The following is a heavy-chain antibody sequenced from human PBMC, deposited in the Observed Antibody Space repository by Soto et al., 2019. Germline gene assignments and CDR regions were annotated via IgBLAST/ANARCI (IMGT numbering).Heavy chain of an antibody. CDR2: INHSGST. V-gene: IGHV4-34*01. Sequence: SETLSLTCAVYGGSFSGYYWSWIRQPPGKGLEWIGEINHSGSTNYNPSLKSRVTISVDTSKNQFSLKLSSVTAAETAVYYCARALLTVTTWYYYYYYGMDVWGQGTTVTVSS. CDR1: GGSFSGYY. CDR3: ARALLTVTTWYYYYYYGMDV. D-gene: IGHD4-17*01. J-gene: IGHJ6*02.